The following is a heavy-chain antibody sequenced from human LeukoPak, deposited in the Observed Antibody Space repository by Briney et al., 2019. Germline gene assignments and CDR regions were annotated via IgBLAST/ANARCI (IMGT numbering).Heavy chain of an antibody. V-gene: IGHV3-53*01. D-gene: IGHD6-19*01. CDR2: IYGGRNNT. Sequence: GGSLRLSCAVSGFTVSNNYLSWVRQVPGKGLEWVSVIYGGRNNTVYADSVKGRFTISRDNSRNTIYLQIDSLRAEDTATYYCAREFRQTYSSGWSLDYWGQGTLVTVSS. CDR3: AREFRQTYSSGWSLDY. CDR1: GFTVSNNY. J-gene: IGHJ4*02.